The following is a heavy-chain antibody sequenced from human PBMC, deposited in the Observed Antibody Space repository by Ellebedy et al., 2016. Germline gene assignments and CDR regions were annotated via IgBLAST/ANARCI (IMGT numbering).Heavy chain of an antibody. V-gene: IGHV3-72*01. CDR2: TRNKANSYTT. CDR3: ARGIVVVVAATGNYYYYGMDV. J-gene: IGHJ6*02. D-gene: IGHD2-15*01. CDR1: GFTFSDHY. Sequence: GESLKISCAASGFTFSDHYMDWVRQAPGKGLEWVGRTRNKANSYTTEYAASVKGRFTISRDDSKNSLYLQMNSLKTEDTAVYYCARGIVVVVAATGNYYYYGMDVWGQGTTVTVSS.